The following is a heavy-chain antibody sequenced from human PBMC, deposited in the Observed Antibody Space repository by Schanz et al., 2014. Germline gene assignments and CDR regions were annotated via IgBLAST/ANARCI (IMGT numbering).Heavy chain of an antibody. D-gene: IGHD3-9*01. CDR2: ITTGGNT. CDR1: GFTFSDYY. V-gene: IGHV3-23*04. Sequence: VYLVESGGDLVKPGGSLRLSCAASGFTFSDYYMAWIRQAPGKGLEWVSSITTGGNTYYRDSVKGRFIISRDNSKNTLYLQVNSLRAEDTAVYYCAKHVRSLTGNDYWGQGTLVTVSS. CDR3: AKHVRSLTGNDY. J-gene: IGHJ4*02.